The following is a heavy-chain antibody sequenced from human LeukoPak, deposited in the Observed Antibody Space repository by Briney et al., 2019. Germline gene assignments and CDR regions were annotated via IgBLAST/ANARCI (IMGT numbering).Heavy chain of an antibody. CDR1: GYTFTSYD. CDR3: ARSGFGESFDY. D-gene: IGHD3-10*01. Sequence: ASVKVSCKASGYTFTSYDINWVRQATGQGLEWMGWINPNSGGTNYAQKFQGRVTMTRDTSISTAYMELSRLRSDDTAVYYCARSGFGESFDYWGQGTLVTVSS. CDR2: INPNSGGT. J-gene: IGHJ4*02. V-gene: IGHV1-2*02.